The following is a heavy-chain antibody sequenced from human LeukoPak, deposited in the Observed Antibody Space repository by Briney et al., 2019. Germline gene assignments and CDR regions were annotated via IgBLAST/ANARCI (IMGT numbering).Heavy chain of an antibody. D-gene: IGHD3-22*01. J-gene: IGHJ3*02. V-gene: IGHV3-66*02. CDR3: ARPRGGYYDSSGLDAFDI. Sequence: GGSLRHSCAASGFTVSSNYMSWVRQAPGKGLEWVSVIYSGGSTYYADSVKGRFTISRDNSKNTLYLQMNSLRDEDTAVYYCARPRGGYYDSSGLDAFDIWGQGTMVTVSA. CDR2: IYSGGST. CDR1: GFTVSSNY.